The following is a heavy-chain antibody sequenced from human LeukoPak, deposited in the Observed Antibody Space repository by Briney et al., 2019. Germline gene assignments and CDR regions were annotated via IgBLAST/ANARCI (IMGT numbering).Heavy chain of an antibody. CDR3: ARGDYDFWSGRAEYFQH. V-gene: IGHV3-74*01. Sequence: GGSLRLSCVASGFTFSSYWMHWVRQDPRKGLVWVSRINGDGRNINYADSVRGRFTISRDNAKNTLYLQMNTLRVEDTAVYYCARGDYDFWSGRAEYFQHWGQGTLVTVSS. D-gene: IGHD3-3*01. J-gene: IGHJ1*01. CDR2: INGDGRNI. CDR1: GFTFSSYW.